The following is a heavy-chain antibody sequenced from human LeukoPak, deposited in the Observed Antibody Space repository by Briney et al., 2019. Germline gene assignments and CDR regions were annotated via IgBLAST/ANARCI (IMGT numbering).Heavy chain of an antibody. Sequence: SETLSLTCTVSGGSISSYYWSWIRQPPPKGLEWIGYIYFTGSTNYNPSLKSRVTISVATSNNQFSLKLSSVTAADTAVYYCARRYCTDGVCYLVSWGQGTLVTVSS. CDR3: ARRYCTDGVCYLVS. CDR2: IYFTGST. J-gene: IGHJ5*02. CDR1: GGSISSYY. D-gene: IGHD2-8*01. V-gene: IGHV4-59*12.